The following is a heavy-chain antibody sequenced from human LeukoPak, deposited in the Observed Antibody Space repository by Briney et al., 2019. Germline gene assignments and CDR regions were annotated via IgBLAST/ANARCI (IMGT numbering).Heavy chain of an antibody. CDR3: ARVGRGYSFNVYYFDY. V-gene: IGHV3-30*04. Sequence: GGSLRPSCAASGFTFSNFAMHWVRQAPGKGLEWVAIISYDGSNKYYADSVKGRFTISRDNSKNTLYLQMNSLRAENTAVYYCARVGRGYSFNVYYFDYWGQGTLVTVSS. J-gene: IGHJ4*02. D-gene: IGHD5-18*01. CDR2: ISYDGSNK. CDR1: GFTFSNFA.